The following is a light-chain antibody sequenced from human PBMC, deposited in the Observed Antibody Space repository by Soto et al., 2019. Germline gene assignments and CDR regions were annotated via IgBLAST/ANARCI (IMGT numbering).Light chain of an antibody. CDR1: QSISNY. V-gene: IGKV1-39*01. CDR2: AAS. CDR3: QQSYGTPLT. Sequence: DMEMTQSPSSLSASVGDRVTITCRASQSISNYLNWYQHKPGKVPKLLIYAASSLQSGVPTRFSGSGSGRDFTLTIYSLQPEDFATYYCQQSYGTPLTYGGGTKIEIK. J-gene: IGKJ4*01.